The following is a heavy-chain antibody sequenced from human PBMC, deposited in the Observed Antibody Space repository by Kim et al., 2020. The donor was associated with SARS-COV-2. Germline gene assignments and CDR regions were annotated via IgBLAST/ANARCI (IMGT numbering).Heavy chain of an antibody. V-gene: IGHV1-8*01. J-gene: IGHJ6*02. D-gene: IGHD6-13*01. CDR3: AREGARIAAAGMPFYYYGMDV. CDR2: MNPNSGNT. Sequence: ASVKVSCKASGYTFTSYDINWVRQATGQGIEWMGWMNPNSGNTGYAQKFQGRVTMTRNTSISTAYMELSSLRSEDTAVYYCAREGARIAAAGMPFYYYGMDVWGQGTTVTVSS. CDR1: GYTFTSYD.